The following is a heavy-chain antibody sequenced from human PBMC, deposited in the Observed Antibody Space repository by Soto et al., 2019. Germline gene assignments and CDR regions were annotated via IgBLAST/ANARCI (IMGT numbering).Heavy chain of an antibody. J-gene: IGHJ5*02. CDR3: TGGGGWYPS. V-gene: IGHV4-59*01. CDR1: GGSISTYY. D-gene: IGHD6-19*01. Sequence: SETLSLTCTVSGGSISTYYWSWIRRPPGKGLEWIGYIYYSGSTNYNPSLKSRVTMSVDTSKNQLSLKFSSVTAADTAVYYCTGGGGWYPSWVQGTLVPVSS. CDR2: IYYSGST.